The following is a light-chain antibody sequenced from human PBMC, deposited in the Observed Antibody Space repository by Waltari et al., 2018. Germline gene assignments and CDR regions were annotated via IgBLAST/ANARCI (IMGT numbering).Light chain of an antibody. CDR2: KDT. CDR3: QTADTSGIWV. CDR1: ALPKHV. Sequence: SSELTQPPSVSVSPGQTARITCSGDALPKHVVFWYQQTPSQAPFLLLYKDTGRPSGIPDRFSGSRSGTIVTLTISGVQTEDEADYYCQTADTSGIWVFGGGTRLTVL. J-gene: IGLJ3*02. V-gene: IGLV3-25*03.